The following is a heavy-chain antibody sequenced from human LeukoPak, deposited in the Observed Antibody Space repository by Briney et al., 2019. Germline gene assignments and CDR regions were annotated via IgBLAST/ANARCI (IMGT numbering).Heavy chain of an antibody. CDR1: GYTFTDYY. D-gene: IGHD5-12*01. CDR3: ARGYSGYDH. J-gene: IGHJ5*02. Sequence: ASLKVSCKASGYTFTDYYMHWVRQAPGQGLEWMGWINPNSGGTNFAQRFQDRVTMTRDTSISQVYMELTWLRSDDTAVYYCARGYSGYDHWGQGTLVTVS. V-gene: IGHV1-2*02. CDR2: INPNSGGT.